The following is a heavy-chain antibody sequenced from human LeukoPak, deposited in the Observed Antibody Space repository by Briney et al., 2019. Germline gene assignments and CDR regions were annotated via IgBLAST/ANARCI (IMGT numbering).Heavy chain of an antibody. D-gene: IGHD4-17*01. CDR2: IYHSGST. CDR3: ARFDGDLPLDY. J-gene: IGHJ4*02. CDR1: GYSISSGYY. V-gene: IGHV4-38-2*02. Sequence: SETLSLTCTVSGYSISSGYYWGWIRQPPGKGLEWIGSIYHSGSTYYNPSLKSRVTISVDTSKNQFSLKLSSVTAADTAVYYCARFDGDLPLDYWGQGTLVTVSS.